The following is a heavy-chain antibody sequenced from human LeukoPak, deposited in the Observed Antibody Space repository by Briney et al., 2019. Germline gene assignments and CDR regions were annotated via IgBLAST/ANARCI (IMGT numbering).Heavy chain of an antibody. CDR3: ARDAGASPYYFDY. CDR2: INPNSGVT. Sequence: ASVKVSCKASGYTFTGYYMHWVRQAPGQGLEWMGWINPNSGVTNYAQKFQGRVTTTRDTSISTAYMELSRLRSDDTAVYYCARDAGASPYYFDYWGQGTLVTVSS. V-gene: IGHV1-2*02. D-gene: IGHD1-26*01. J-gene: IGHJ4*02. CDR1: GYTFTGYY.